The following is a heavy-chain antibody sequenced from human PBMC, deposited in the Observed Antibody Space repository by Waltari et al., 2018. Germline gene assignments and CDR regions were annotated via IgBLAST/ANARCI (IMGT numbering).Heavy chain of an antibody. V-gene: IGHV4-30-2*01. CDR2: IYHSGSP. CDR1: GGSISSGGYS. CDR3: ARGVRDFWSGYYGPFDY. D-gene: IGHD3-3*01. J-gene: IGHJ4*02. Sequence: QLQLQESGSGLVKPSQTLSLTCAVSGGSISSGGYSWSWIRQPPGKGLEWIGYIYHSGSPYYNPSLKSRVTISVDRSKNQFSLKLSSVTAADTAVYYCARGVRDFWSGYYGPFDYWGQGTLVTVSS.